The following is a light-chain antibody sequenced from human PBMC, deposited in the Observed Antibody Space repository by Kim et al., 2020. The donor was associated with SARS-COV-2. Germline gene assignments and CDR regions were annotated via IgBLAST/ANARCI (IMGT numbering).Light chain of an antibody. CDR1: SLRRYY. CDR2: GKN. J-gene: IGLJ3*02. V-gene: IGLV3-19*01. Sequence: SSELTQDPAVSVALGQTVRITCQGDSLRRYYASWYQQKPGQAPVLVIYGKNNRPSGSPDRVSGSSSGNTASLTITGAQAEDEADYYCHSRDSSNNHLFGGGTRLIVL. CDR3: HSRDSSNNHL.